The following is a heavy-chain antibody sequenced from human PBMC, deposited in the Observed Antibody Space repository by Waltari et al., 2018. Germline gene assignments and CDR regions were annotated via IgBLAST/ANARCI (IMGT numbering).Heavy chain of an antibody. D-gene: IGHD1-26*01. CDR2: INAGGDFT. J-gene: IGHJ4*02. CDR3: AKFGGSTRPYFYFDS. Sequence: EVLLLESGGGLVLPGGSLRLSCATSGFTFGNYGMSWVRQAPGKGRWRVSAINAGGDFTYYTGSVKGRFTISRDNSRNTLFLQMDSLRGEDTAMYYCAKFGGSTRPYFYFDSWGRGTLVTVSS. CDR1: GFTFGNYG. V-gene: IGHV3-23*01.